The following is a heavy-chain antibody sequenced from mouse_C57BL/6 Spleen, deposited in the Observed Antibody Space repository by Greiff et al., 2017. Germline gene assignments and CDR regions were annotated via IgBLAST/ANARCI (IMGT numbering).Heavy chain of an antibody. CDR1: GYTFTSYW. J-gene: IGHJ3*01. D-gene: IGHD2-2*01. Sequence: QVQLQQPGAELVKPGASVKMSCKASGYTFTSYWITWVKQRPGQGLAWIGDIYPGSGSTNYNEKFKSKATLTVDTSSSTSYMQLSSLTSEDSAVYYCARGGYGYAWFAYWGQGTLVTVSA. CDR3: ARGGYGYAWFAY. V-gene: IGHV1-55*01. CDR2: IYPGSGST.